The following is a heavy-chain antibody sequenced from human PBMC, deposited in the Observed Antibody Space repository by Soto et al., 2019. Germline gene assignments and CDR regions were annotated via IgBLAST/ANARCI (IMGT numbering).Heavy chain of an antibody. D-gene: IGHD6-13*01. Sequence: SVKVSCKASGGTFSGYTISWVRQAPGQGLEWMGRIIPILGIANYAQKFQGRVTITADKSTSTAYMELSSLRSEDTAVYYCARAIGSSWQAFDYWGQGTLVTVSS. J-gene: IGHJ4*02. CDR2: IIPILGIA. CDR3: ARAIGSSWQAFDY. CDR1: GGTFSGYT. V-gene: IGHV1-69*02.